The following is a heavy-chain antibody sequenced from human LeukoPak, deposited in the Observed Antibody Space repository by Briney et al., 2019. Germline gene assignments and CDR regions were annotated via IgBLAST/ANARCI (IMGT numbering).Heavy chain of an antibody. CDR2: INPNSGGT. D-gene: IGHD3-9*01. CDR3: ARDRYDILTGYPANFDY. CDR1: GYTFTGYY. J-gene: IGHJ4*02. Sequence: ASVKVSCKASGYTFTGYYMHWVRQAPGQGLKWMGWINPNSGGTNYAQKFQGRVTMTRDTSISTAYMELSRLRSDDTAVYYCARDRYDILTGYPANFDYWGQGTLVTVSS. V-gene: IGHV1-2*02.